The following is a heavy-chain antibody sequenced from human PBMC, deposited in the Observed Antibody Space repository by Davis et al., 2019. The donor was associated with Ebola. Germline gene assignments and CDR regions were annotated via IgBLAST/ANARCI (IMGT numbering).Heavy chain of an antibody. D-gene: IGHD3-3*01. CDR2: ISAYNGNT. Sequence: AASVKVSCKASGYTFTSYGISWVRQAPGQGLEWMGWISAYNGNTNYAQKLQGRVTITGDTSASTAYMELSSLRSEDTAVYYCARDPDDYDFWSGYSPFDYWGQGTLVTVSS. CDR3: ARDPDDYDFWSGYSPFDY. V-gene: IGHV1-18*01. J-gene: IGHJ4*02. CDR1: GYTFTSYG.